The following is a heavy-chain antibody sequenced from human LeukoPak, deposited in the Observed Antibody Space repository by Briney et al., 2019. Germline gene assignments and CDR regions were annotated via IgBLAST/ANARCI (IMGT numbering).Heavy chain of an antibody. CDR2: INTDGSST. CDR3: ASLYLRP. D-gene: IGHD2/OR15-2a*01. J-gene: IGHJ4*02. V-gene: IGHV3-74*03. CDR1: AFIFGRYW. Sequence: PGGCLRPACAVAAFIFGRYWMRWVRQAEGDLLVWVSRINTDGSSTQYADSVKGRFTISRDNAKNTLSLQMNSLRAEDTAVYYCASLYLRPWGQGTLVTASS.